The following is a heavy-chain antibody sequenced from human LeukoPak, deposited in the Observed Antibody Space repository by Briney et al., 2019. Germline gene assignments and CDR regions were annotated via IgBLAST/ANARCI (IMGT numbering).Heavy chain of an antibody. CDR2: ISYDGSNK. D-gene: IGHD1-26*01. V-gene: IGHV3-30*04. CDR3: ARGNQRSYSYYYYHMDV. Sequence: HPGGSLRLSCAASGFTFSSYAMHWVRQAPGKGLEWVAVISYDGSNKYYADSVKGRFTISRDNSKNTLYLQMNSLRAEDTAVYYCARGNQRSYSYYYYHMDVWGKGTTVTVSS. J-gene: IGHJ6*03. CDR1: GFTFSSYA.